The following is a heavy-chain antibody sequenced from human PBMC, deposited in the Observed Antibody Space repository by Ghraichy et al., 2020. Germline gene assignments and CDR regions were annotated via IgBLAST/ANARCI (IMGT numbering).Heavy chain of an antibody. Sequence: GESLNISCKGSGYSFTNYGIGWVRQMPGKGLEWMGIIYPGDSDTRYSPSFQGQVTISADKSVSTAYLQWSSLKASDTAIYYCARSTVVTPGWFDPWGQGTLVTVSP. CDR3: ARSTVVTPGWFDP. CDR1: GYSFTNYG. CDR2: IYPGDSDT. V-gene: IGHV5-51*01. J-gene: IGHJ5*02. D-gene: IGHD4-23*01.